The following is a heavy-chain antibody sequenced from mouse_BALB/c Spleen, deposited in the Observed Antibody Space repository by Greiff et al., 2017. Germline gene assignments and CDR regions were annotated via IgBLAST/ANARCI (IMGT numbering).Heavy chain of an antibody. CDR1: GFTFSSYG. Sequence: EVQLVESGGDLVKPGGSLKLSCAASGFTFSSYGMSWVRQTPDKRLEWVATISSGGSYTYYPDSVKGRFTISRDNAKNTLYLQMSSLKSEDTAMYYCARHGGNYVIYWGQGTTLTVSS. CDR3: ARHGGNYVIY. CDR2: ISSGGSYT. V-gene: IGHV5-6*01. D-gene: IGHD2-1*01. J-gene: IGHJ2*01.